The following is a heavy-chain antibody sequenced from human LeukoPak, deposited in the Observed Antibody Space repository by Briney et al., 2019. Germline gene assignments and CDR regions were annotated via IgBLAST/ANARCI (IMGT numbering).Heavy chain of an antibody. V-gene: IGHV3-53*01. CDR1: GFTVSNKY. Sequence: GGSLRLSCAASGFTVSNKYMTWVRQAPGKGLEWVSLIYNDGRTYYADSVKGRYTISRDNAKNTLYLQMNSLRAEDTAVYYCARSSRELGGYAPWELMPPFDYWGQGTLVTASS. J-gene: IGHJ4*02. CDR2: IYNDGRT. D-gene: IGHD1-7*01. CDR3: ARSSRELGGYAPWELMPPFDY.